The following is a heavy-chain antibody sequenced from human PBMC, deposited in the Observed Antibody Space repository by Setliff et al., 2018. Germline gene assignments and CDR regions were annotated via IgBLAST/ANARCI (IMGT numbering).Heavy chain of an antibody. V-gene: IGHV4-31*03. D-gene: IGHD6-6*01. CDR1: GGSISSGGYY. CDR2: IYYSGST. CDR3: ARDRGAARPWVWFDP. Sequence: SETLSLTCTVSGGSISSGGYYWSWIRQHPGKGLEWIGYIYYSGSTYYNPSLKSRVTISVDTSKNQFSLKLSSVTAADTAVYYCARDRGAARPWVWFDPWGQGTLVTVSS. J-gene: IGHJ5*02.